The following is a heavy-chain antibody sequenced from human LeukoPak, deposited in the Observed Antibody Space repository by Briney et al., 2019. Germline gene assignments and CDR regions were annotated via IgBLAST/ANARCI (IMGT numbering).Heavy chain of an antibody. V-gene: IGHV3-7*04. J-gene: IGHJ6*03. CDR1: GFTFSSYW. CDR2: IKQDGSEK. CDR3: ARASGWITKASYYYYMDV. D-gene: IGHD6-19*01. Sequence: PGGSLRLSCAASGFTFSSYWMSWVRQAPGKGLEWVSNIKQDGSEKYYVDSVKGRFTISRDNAENSLYLQMNSLRAEDTAVYYCARASGWITKASYYYYMDVWGKGTTVTVSS.